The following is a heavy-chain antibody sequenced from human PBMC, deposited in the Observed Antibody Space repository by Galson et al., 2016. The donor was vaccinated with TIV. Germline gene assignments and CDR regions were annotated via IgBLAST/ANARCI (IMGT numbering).Heavy chain of an antibody. Sequence: QSGAEVKKPGESLKISCKASGYSFTSQWIAWVRQVPGQGLEWVGVVNPGGSTIRYSPSFRGQVTISSDRSITTTYLQWISLRASDTATSYCARQYDFGDYRGDAFDIWGQGTLVIVSS. V-gene: IGHV5-51*03. CDR2: VNPGGSTI. CDR1: GYSFTSQW. J-gene: IGHJ3*02. D-gene: IGHD4-17*01. CDR3: ARQYDFGDYRGDAFDI.